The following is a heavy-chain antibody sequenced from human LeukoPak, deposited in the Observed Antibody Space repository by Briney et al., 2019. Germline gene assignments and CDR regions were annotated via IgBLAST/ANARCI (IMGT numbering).Heavy chain of an antibody. CDR3: ARSVPKLRYFDWGRNDAFDI. J-gene: IGHJ3*02. CDR1: GGTFSSYA. V-gene: IGHV1-69*13. CDR2: IIPIFGTA. Sequence: RASVKVSCKASGGTFSSYAISWVRQAPGQGLEWMGGIIPIFGTANYAQKFQGRVTITADESTSTAYMELSSLRSEDTAVYYCARSVPKLRYFDWGRNDAFDIWGQGTMVTVSS. D-gene: IGHD3-9*01.